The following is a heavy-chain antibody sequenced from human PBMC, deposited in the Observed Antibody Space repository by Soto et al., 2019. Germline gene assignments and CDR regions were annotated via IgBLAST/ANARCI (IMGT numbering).Heavy chain of an antibody. V-gene: IGHV3-15*07. CDR2: IRSKTDGGTT. J-gene: IGHJ4*02. D-gene: IGHD3-22*01. CDR3: HTEPYQPLPQGFSGYYQRDY. CDR1: GFTFSNAW. Sequence: EVQLVESGGGLVKPGGSLRLSCAASGFTFSNAWMNWVRQAPGKGLEWVGRIRSKTDGGTTDYAVPVKGRITISRDESKNTLYLQINSLKTEDKAVYFCHTEPYQPLPQGFSGYYQRDYWGQGTLVTVSS.